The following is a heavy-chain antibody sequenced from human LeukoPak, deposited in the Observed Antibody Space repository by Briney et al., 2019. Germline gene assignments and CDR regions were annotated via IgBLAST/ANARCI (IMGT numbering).Heavy chain of an antibody. CDR2: IFPSGGEI. Sequence: GGSLRLSCTASGFTFGDYAMIWVRQPPGKGLEWVSSIFPSGGEIHYADSVRGRFTISRDNSKSTLSLQMNSLRAEDTAIYYCATYRQVLLPFESWGQGTLVTVSS. CDR3: ATYRQVLLPFES. D-gene: IGHD2-8*02. J-gene: IGHJ4*02. CDR1: GFTFGDYA. V-gene: IGHV3-23*01.